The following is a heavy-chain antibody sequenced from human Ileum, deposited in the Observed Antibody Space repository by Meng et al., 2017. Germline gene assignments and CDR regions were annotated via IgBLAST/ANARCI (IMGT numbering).Heavy chain of an antibody. Sequence: QRRGSGPGLVRPSQTLSITSTVSGASVSRNNDGWGWIRQPPGKGLEWIGYGSTNHNPSLKSRVTISVDTSKNQFFLTLNSVTAADTAIYYCARDHWGSLDYWGQGILVTVSS. J-gene: IGHJ4*02. D-gene: IGHD7-27*01. V-gene: IGHV4-61*01. CDR2: GST. CDR3: ARDHWGSLDY. CDR1: GASVSRNNDG.